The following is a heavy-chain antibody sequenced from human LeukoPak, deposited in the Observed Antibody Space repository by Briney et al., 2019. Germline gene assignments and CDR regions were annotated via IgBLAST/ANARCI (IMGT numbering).Heavy chain of an antibody. CDR2: IYYSGST. CDR1: GGSISSYY. J-gene: IGHJ4*02. Sequence: SETLSLTCTVSGGSISSYYWSWIRQPPGKGLEWIGYIYYSGSTNYNPSLKSRVTISVDTSKNQFPLKLSSVTAADTAVYYCASTNINSGYEVDYWGQGTLVTVSS. D-gene: IGHD5-12*01. V-gene: IGHV4-59*12. CDR3: ASTNINSGYEVDY.